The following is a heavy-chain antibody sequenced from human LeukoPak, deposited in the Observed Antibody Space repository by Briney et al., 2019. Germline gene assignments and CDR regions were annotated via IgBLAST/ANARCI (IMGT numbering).Heavy chain of an antibody. CDR2: VYYSGST. Sequence: GSLGLSCAASGFTFSNHAMSWIRQPPGKGLEWIGYVYYSGSTNYNPSLKSRVTISVDTSKNQFSLKLSSVTAADTAVYYCAREPGGARGYSYGYGYYYYMDVWGKGTTVTVSS. CDR1: GFTFSNHA. D-gene: IGHD5-18*01. J-gene: IGHJ6*03. CDR3: AREPGGARGYSYGYGYYYYMDV. V-gene: IGHV4-59*11.